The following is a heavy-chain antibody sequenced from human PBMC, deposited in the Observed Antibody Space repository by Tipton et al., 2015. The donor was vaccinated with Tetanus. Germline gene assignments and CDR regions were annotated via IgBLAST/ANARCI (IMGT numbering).Heavy chain of an antibody. D-gene: IGHD1-26*01. V-gene: IGHV4-39*01. CDR2: IYYSGST. J-gene: IGHJ4*02. CDR3: ARHGLEWELLGDFDY. CDR1: GGPISSSSYY. Sequence: TLSLTCTVSGGPISSSSYYWGWIRQPPGKGLEWIGSIYYSGSTYYNPSLKSRVTISVDTSKNQFSLKLSSVTAADTAVYYCARHGLEWELLGDFDYWGQGTLVTVSS.